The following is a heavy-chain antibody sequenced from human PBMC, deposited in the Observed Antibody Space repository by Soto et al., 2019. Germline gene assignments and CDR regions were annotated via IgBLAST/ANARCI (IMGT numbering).Heavy chain of an antibody. D-gene: IGHD5-12*01. V-gene: IGHV4-39*01. CDR3: ARRGGATIMDY. Sequence: TSETLSLTCTVSGVSISSSSYYWDWIRQPPGKGLEWIGSIYYSGSTYYNPSLKSRVTISVDTSKNQFSLKLGSVTAADTAVYYCARRGGATIMDYWGQGTLVTVSS. CDR1: GVSISSSSYY. J-gene: IGHJ4*02. CDR2: IYYSGST.